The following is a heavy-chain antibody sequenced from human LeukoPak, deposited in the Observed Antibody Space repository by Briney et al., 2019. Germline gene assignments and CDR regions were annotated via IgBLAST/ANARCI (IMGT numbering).Heavy chain of an antibody. CDR1: GYTFTSYD. CDR3: AKSSGSLAPVDY. CDR2: MNPNSGNT. Sequence: ASVKVSCKASGYTFTSYDINWVRQATGQGLEWMGWMNPNSGNTGYAQKFQGRVTMTRDTSISTAYMELSRLRSDDTAVYYCAKSSGSLAPVDYWGQGTLVTVSS. V-gene: IGHV1-8*01. D-gene: IGHD3-10*01. J-gene: IGHJ4*02.